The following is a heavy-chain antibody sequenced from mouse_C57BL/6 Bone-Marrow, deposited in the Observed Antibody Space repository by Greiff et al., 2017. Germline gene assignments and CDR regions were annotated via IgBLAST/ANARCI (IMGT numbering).Heavy chain of an antibody. J-gene: IGHJ2*01. CDR1: GYSITSGYY. D-gene: IGHD1-1*01. CDR3: ARVGLFFY. CDR2: ISYDGSN. V-gene: IGHV3-6*01. Sequence: ESGPGLVKPSQSLSLTCSVTGYSITSGYYWNWIRQFPGNKLEWMGYISYDGSNNYNPSLKNRISITRDTSKNQFFLKLNSVTTEDTATYYCARVGLFFYWGQGTTLTVSS.